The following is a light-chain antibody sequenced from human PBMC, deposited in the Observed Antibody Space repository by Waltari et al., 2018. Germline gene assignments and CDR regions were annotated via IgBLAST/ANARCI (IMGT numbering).Light chain of an antibody. J-gene: IGKJ2*03. V-gene: IGKV3-15*01. CDR1: ESVSSN. Sequence: EIVMPQSPSPLSVSPGEGVPLSCSASESVSSNLAWYQQKPGQAPRLLIYGASTRATGIPARFSGSGSGTEFTLTISSMQSEDFAVYYCQQYNHWPPYSFGQGTKLEIK. CDR2: GAS. CDR3: QQYNHWPPYS.